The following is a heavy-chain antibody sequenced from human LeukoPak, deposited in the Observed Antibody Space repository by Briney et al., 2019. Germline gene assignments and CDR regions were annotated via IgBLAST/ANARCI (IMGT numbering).Heavy chain of an antibody. J-gene: IGHJ6*03. CDR3: ARCPLDGYYYYMDV. CDR1: GGSFNGYY. CDR2: IYYSGST. V-gene: IGHV4-34*01. Sequence: SETLSLTCAVYGGSFNGYYWNWIRQPPGKGLEWIGSIYYSGSTYYNPSLKSRVTISVDTSKNQFSLKLSSVTATDTAVYYCARCPLDGYYYYMDVWGKGTTVTVSS. D-gene: IGHD5-24*01.